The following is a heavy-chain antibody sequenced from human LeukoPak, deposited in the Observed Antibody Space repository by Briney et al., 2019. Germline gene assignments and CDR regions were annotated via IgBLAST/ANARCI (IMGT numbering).Heavy chain of an antibody. V-gene: IGHV3-7*03. J-gene: IGHJ6*02. CDR3: ARDKRARDYYYYYGMDV. CDR2: IHQDGGER. CDR1: GFIFSNYW. D-gene: IGHD6-6*01. Sequence: GGSLRLSCAASGFIFSNYWMSWVRQAPGKGLEWVANIHQDGGERYYVASVWGRFTISRDNARNSLDLQMNSLRAEDTALYYCARDKRARDYYYYYGMDVWGQGTTVTVSS.